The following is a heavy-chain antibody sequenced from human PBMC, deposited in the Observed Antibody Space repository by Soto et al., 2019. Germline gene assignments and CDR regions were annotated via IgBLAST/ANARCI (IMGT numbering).Heavy chain of an antibody. V-gene: IGHV3-21*01. J-gene: IGHJ4*02. CDR3: ARDQGNNYDLDY. D-gene: IGHD3-16*01. CDR1: GFTFSSFA. CDR2: ITSSSTYI. Sequence: PGGSLRLSCAASGFTFSSFAMSWVRQAPGKGLEWVSSITSSSTYIYYADSVKGRFAISRDNAKNSLYLQMNSLRAEDTAVYYCARDQGNNYDLDYWGRGTLVTGSS.